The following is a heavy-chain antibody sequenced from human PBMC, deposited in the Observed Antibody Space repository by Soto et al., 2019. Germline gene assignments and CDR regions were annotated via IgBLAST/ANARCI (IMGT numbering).Heavy chain of an antibody. V-gene: IGHV3-23*04. Sequence: EVQLVESGGGLVKPGGSLRLSCAASGFTFSSYSMNWVRQAPGKGLEWVSSISSSGGTTYYTDSVKGRFTISRDNSKNTLFLQMNSLRAEDTAVYYCAKVRSNYYYYYAMDVWGQGTTVTVSS. J-gene: IGHJ6*02. CDR1: GFTFSSYS. D-gene: IGHD4-4*01. CDR2: ISSSGGTT. CDR3: AKVRSNYYYYYAMDV.